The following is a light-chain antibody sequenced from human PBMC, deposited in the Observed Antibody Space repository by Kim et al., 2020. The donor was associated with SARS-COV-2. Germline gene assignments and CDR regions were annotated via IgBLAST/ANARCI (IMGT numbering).Light chain of an antibody. CDR1: SSDVGGYNY. CDR3: SSYTSSSTFV. CDR2: DVS. V-gene: IGLV2-14*01. J-gene: IGLJ1*01. Sequence: QPTSVSGSPGQSITISCTGTSSDVGGYNYVSWYQQHPGKAPKLMIYDVSKRPSGVSNRFSGSKSGNTASLTISGLQAEDEADYYCSSYTSSSTFVFGTGTKVTVL.